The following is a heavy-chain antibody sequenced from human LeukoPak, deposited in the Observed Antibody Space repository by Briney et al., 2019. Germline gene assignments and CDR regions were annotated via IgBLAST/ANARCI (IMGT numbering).Heavy chain of an antibody. CDR3: ARSNYRCQKPLDY. D-gene: IGHD5-24*01. CDR2: IYSSGST. V-gene: IGHV4-59*01. CDR1: GGSISGYY. Sequence: PSETLSLTCTVSGGSISGYYWSWIRQPPGKGLEYIGYIYSSGSTYYSPSLKGRVIISLDTSKNQFSLKLNSVTAADTAMFYCARSNYRCQKPLDYWGQGTLVTVSS. J-gene: IGHJ4*02.